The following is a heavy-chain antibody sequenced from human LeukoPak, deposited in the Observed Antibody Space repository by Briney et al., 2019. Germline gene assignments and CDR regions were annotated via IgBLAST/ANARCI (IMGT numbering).Heavy chain of an antibody. CDR3: ARHDSSGWPRVGY. V-gene: IGHV5-51*01. CDR2: IYPGDSDT. Sequence: GESLQISCQGSGFPFTSYWIGWVRQMPGKGLEWMGIIYPGDSDTRYSPSFQGQVTISADKSISTAYLQWSSLKASDTAMYYCARHDSSGWPRVGYWGQGTLVTVSS. CDR1: GFPFTSYW. J-gene: IGHJ4*02. D-gene: IGHD6-19*01.